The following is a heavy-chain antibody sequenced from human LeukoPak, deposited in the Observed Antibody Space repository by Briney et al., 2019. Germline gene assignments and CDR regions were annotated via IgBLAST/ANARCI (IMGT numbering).Heavy chain of an antibody. CDR1: GFTFSSYN. J-gene: IGHJ4*02. Sequence: GGSLRLSCAASGFTFSSYNINWVRQASGKGLEWVSSFSSSSCYIYYADSVKGRFTNTRDNAKNSLYLQMNSLRAEDTAVYYCARDLSGSPNRHFDYWGQGTRVTVS. CDR2: FSSSSCYI. D-gene: IGHD1-26*01. V-gene: IGHV3-21*01. CDR3: ARDLSGSPNRHFDY.